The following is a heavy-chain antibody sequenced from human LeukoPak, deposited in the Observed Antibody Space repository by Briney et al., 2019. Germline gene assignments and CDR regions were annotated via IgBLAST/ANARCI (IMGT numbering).Heavy chain of an antibody. CDR1: GYTFSGYY. Sequence: GASVKVSCKASGYTFSGYYMYWVRQAPGQGLEWMGWINPNSGGTNFAQKFQGRATMTRDTSISTAYMELSRLKSDDTAVYYCARNAYSSGWTGFGYWGQGTLVTVSS. V-gene: IGHV1-2*02. J-gene: IGHJ4*02. D-gene: IGHD6-19*01. CDR2: INPNSGGT. CDR3: ARNAYSSGWTGFGY.